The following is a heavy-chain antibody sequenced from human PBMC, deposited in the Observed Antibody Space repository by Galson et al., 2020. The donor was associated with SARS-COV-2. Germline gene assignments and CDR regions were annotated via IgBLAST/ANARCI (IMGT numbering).Heavy chain of an antibody. V-gene: IGHV4-31*03. CDR1: GGSISSGGYY. CDR2: IYYSGST. CDR3: ARAFEAYGMDV. Sequence: SETLSLTCTVSGGSISSGGYYWSWIRQHPGKGLEWIGYIYYSGSTYYNPSLKSRVTISVDTSKNQFSLKLSSVTASDTAVYYCARAFEAYGMDVWGQGTTVTVSS. J-gene: IGHJ6*02.